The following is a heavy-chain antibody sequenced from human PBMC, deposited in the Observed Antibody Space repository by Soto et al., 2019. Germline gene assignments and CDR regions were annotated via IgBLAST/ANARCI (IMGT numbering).Heavy chain of an antibody. CDR3: AKVGSNNYYGSGAFDY. Sequence: GGSLRLSCAASGFTFSTYGMHWVRQAPGKGLEWVAVISYDGSNKYYADSVKGRFTISRDNSKNTLYLQMNSLRAEDTAVYHCAKVGSNNYYGSGAFDYWGPGTLVTVSS. CDR1: GFTFSTYG. CDR2: ISYDGSNK. V-gene: IGHV3-30*18. D-gene: IGHD3-10*01. J-gene: IGHJ4*02.